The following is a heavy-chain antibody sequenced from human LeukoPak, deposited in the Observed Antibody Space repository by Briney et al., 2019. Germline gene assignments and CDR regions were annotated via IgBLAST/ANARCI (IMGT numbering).Heavy chain of an antibody. Sequence: GGSLRLSCAASGFTFSSYAMSWVRQAPGKGLEWVSAISGSGGSTYHADSVKGRFTISRDNSKNTLYLQMNSLRAEDTAVYYCANPYSSSWSFDYWGQGTLVTVSS. J-gene: IGHJ4*02. CDR3: ANPYSSSWSFDY. CDR1: GFTFSSYA. CDR2: ISGSGGST. D-gene: IGHD6-13*01. V-gene: IGHV3-23*01.